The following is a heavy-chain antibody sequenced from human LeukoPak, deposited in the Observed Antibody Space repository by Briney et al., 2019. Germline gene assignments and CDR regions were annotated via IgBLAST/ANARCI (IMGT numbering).Heavy chain of an antibody. D-gene: IGHD6-19*01. CDR3: ARGAYSSGWPNDY. CDR2: IYYSGTT. CDR1: GGSISSSPYY. Sequence: SETLSLTCTVSGGSISSSPYYWGWIRQPPGKGLEWIGSIYYSGTTHYNPSLESRVTISVDTSKNQFSLKLSSVTAADTAVYYCARGAYSSGWPNDYWGQGTLVTVSS. J-gene: IGHJ4*02. V-gene: IGHV4-39*07.